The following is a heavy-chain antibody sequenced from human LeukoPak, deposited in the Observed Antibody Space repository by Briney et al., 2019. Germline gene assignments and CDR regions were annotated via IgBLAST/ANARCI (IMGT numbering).Heavy chain of an antibody. CDR1: GFTFNIYS. J-gene: IGHJ4*02. Sequence: GGSLRLSCAASGFTFNIYSMYWVRQAPGKGLEWVAVISYDGSNKYYADSVKGRFTISRDNSKNTLYLQMNSLRAEDTAVYYCVREARGYSYGDFDYWGQGTLVTVSS. CDR3: VREARGYSYGDFDY. D-gene: IGHD5-18*01. V-gene: IGHV3-30-3*01. CDR2: ISYDGSNK.